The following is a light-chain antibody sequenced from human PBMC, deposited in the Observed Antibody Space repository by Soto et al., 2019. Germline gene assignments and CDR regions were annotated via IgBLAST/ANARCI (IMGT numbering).Light chain of an antibody. Sequence: EIVMTQSPATLSVSPGERATLSCRASQSVSSNLAWYPQKPGQAPRLLIYGASTRSTGIPARFSGSGSGTEFTLTISSLQSEDFAVYYCQQYNNWPPLFALGHGNNVDIK. V-gene: IGKV3-15*01. CDR1: QSVSSN. CDR2: GAS. J-gene: IGKJ3*01. CDR3: QQYNNWPPLFA.